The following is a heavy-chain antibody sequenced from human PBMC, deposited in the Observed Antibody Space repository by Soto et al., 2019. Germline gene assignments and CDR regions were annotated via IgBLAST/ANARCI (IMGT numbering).Heavy chain of an antibody. CDR2: IKSRNVGGTT. D-gene: IGHD3-10*01. J-gene: IGHJ4*02. CDR1: GFSFSHVW. Sequence: EVQLVESGGGLVEPGGSLRLSCAASGFSFSHVWMHWVRQAPGKGLEWVGRIKSRNVGGTTDYGGHVKGRFSISRDDSKNTLFLQMSSLKDDNTAVYYCTAFGDVCRHCWGQGTLVTVSS. CDR3: TAFGDVCRHC. V-gene: IGHV3-15*07.